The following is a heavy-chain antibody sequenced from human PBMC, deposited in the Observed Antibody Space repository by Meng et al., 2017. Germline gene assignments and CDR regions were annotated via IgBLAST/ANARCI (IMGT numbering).Heavy chain of an antibody. CDR3: ARGSYSFDS. Sequence: QIQLHQSGPGLVKPSQTPSLICAISGDSVSSNSAAWNWIRQSPSRGLEWLGRAYYRSKWYHDYAESVKSRISIDPDTSKNQFSLQLRSVTPEDSAVYYCARGSYSFDSWGQRTLVTVSS. J-gene: IGHJ4*02. CDR2: AYYRSKWYH. D-gene: IGHD1-26*01. CDR1: GDSVSSNSAA. V-gene: IGHV6-1*01.